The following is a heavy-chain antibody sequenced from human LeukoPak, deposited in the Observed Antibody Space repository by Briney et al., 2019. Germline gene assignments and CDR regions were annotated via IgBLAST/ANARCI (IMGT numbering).Heavy chain of an antibody. CDR2: IQNDGNSK. J-gene: IGHJ4*02. CDR1: GLTFSMPP. Sequence: GGSLRLSCAASGLTFSMPPMDWVRQAPGKGLEWVAFIQNDGNSKNYADSVKGRFTISRDNSKNTLYLQMNSLRAEDTAVYYCAKETVMGGYDPGSMYFDYWGQGTLVTVSS. D-gene: IGHD5-12*01. CDR3: AKETVMGGYDPGSMYFDY. V-gene: IGHV3-30*02.